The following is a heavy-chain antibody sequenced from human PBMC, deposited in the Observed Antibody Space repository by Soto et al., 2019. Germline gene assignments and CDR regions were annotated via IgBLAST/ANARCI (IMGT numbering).Heavy chain of an antibody. D-gene: IGHD6-19*01. CDR3: ARPFDTSGWYDH. V-gene: IGHV5-51*01. Sequence: GESLKISCKGSGYSFTSYWIGWVRQMPGKGLEWMGIIYPGDSDTRYSPSFEGQVTISADKSINTAYLQWSSLKASDSAMYYCARPFDTSGWYDHWGQGTLVTVS. J-gene: IGHJ5*02. CDR2: IYPGDSDT. CDR1: GYSFTSYW.